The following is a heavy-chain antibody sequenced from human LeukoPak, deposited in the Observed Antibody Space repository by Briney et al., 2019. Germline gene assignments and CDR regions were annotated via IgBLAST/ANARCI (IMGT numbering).Heavy chain of an antibody. CDR2: IYNSGST. V-gene: IGHV4-59*08. D-gene: IGHD6-13*01. Sequence: SETLSLTCTVSGGSISGSYWSWIRQPPGKGLEWIGYIYNSGSTNYNPSLKSRVDISVDTSKNQFSLKLSSVTAADTAVYYCARHEAAALSSLDYWGQGTLVTVSS. CDR1: GGSISGSY. CDR3: ARHEAAALSSLDY. J-gene: IGHJ4*02.